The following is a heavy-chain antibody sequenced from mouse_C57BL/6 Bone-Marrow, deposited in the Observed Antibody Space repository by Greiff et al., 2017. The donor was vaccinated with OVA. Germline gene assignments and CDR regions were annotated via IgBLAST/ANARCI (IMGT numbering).Heavy chain of an antibody. J-gene: IGHJ1*03. CDR2: IDPSDSYT. D-gene: IGHD6-1*01. CDR1: GYTFTSYW. Sequence: VQLQQPGAELVMPGASVKLSCKASGYTFTSYWMHWVKQRPGQGLEWIGEIDPSDSYTNYNQKFKGKSTVTVDKSSSTAYMQLSSLTSEDSAVYYCATLRYFDVWGTGTTVTVSS. V-gene: IGHV1-69*01. CDR3: ATLRYFDV.